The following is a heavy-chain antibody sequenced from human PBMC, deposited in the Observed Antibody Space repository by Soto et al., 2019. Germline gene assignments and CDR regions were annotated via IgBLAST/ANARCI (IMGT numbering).Heavy chain of an antibody. CDR2: ISGSGGST. J-gene: IGHJ4*02. CDR3: TKDLGWLLGG. D-gene: IGHD5-12*01. CDR1: GFTFSSYG. Sequence: EVQLLESGGGLVQPGGSLRLSCAASGFTFSSYGMSWVRQAPGKGLEWVSAISGSGGSTYYADSVKGRFTISRDSSKNTLYLQMNSLRAEDTAVYYCTKDLGWLLGGWCQGSLVTVSS. V-gene: IGHV3-23*01.